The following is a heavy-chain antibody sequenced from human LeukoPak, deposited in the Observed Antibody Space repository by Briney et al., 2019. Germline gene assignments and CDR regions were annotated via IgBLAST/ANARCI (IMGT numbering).Heavy chain of an antibody. CDR1: GFTFSSYW. D-gene: IGHD3-22*01. Sequence: GGSLRLXCAASGFTFSSYWMSWVRQAPGKGLEWVANIKQDGSERYYVDSVKGRFTISRDNAKNSLYLQMNSLRAEDTAVYYCARDYDVDIYYDSSGYRGDAFDIWGQGTMVTVSS. CDR3: ARDYDVDIYYDSSGYRGDAFDI. J-gene: IGHJ3*02. V-gene: IGHV3-7*01. CDR2: IKQDGSER.